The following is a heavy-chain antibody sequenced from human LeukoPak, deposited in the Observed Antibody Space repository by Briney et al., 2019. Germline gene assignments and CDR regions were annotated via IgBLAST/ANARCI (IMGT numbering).Heavy chain of an antibody. J-gene: IGHJ4*02. D-gene: IGHD3-10*01. Sequence: SETLSLTCAVYGGSFSGYYWSWIRQPPGKGLERIGEINHSGSTNYNPSLKSRVTISVDTSKNQFSLKLSSVTAADTAVYYCASSSGSYYTTFDYWGQGTLVTVSS. CDR2: INHSGST. CDR3: ASSSGSYYTTFDY. V-gene: IGHV4-34*01. CDR1: GGSFSGYY.